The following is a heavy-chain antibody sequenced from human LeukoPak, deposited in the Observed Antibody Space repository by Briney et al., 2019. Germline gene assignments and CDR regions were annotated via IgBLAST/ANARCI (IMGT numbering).Heavy chain of an antibody. D-gene: IGHD2-21*01. CDR1: GFTFSSYG. V-gene: IGHV3-7*03. CDR2: IKQDGSEK. Sequence: PGGSLRLSCAASGFTFSSYGMHWVRQAPGKGLEWVANIKQDGSEKYYVDSVKGRFTISRDNAKNSLYLQMNSLRAEDTGVYYCARDRVLLEFDPWGQGTLVTVSS. CDR3: ARDRVLLEFDP. J-gene: IGHJ5*02.